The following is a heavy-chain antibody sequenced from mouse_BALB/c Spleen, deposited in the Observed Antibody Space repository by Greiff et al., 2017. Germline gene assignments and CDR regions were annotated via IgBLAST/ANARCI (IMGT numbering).Heavy chain of an antibody. CDR1: GYTFTSYW. CDR2: IYPSDSYT. V-gene: IGHV1-69*02. J-gene: IGHJ2*01. Sequence: QVQLQQPGAELVRPGASVKLSCKASGYTFTSYWINWVKQRPGQGLEWIGNIYPSDSYTNYNQKFKDKATLTVDKSSSTAYMQLSSPTSEDSAVYYCTRTMTDYDGYYCDDWGQGTTLTVSA. CDR3: TRTMTDYDGYYCDD. D-gene: IGHD2-4*01.